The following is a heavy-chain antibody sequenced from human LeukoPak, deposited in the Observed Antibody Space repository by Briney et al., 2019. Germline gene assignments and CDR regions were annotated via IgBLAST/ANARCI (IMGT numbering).Heavy chain of an antibody. V-gene: IGHV3-48*03. CDR1: GFIFSSYE. J-gene: IGHJ4*02. CDR2: ISGSGSSI. Sequence: PGGSLRLSCVVSGFIFSSYEMNWVRQAPGKGLEWVSYISGSGSSIYYADSVKGRFTISRDNAKNSLYLQMNSLRVEDTAVYYCARRDDYILFDYWGQGTLVTVFS. CDR3: ARRDDYILFDY. D-gene: IGHD5-24*01.